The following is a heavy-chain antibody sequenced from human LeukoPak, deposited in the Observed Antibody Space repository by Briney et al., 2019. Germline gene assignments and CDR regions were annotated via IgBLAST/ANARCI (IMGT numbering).Heavy chain of an antibody. D-gene: IGHD3-10*01. V-gene: IGHV3-53*01. CDR3: AKYGSGAVSNY. CDR2: IYSGGGP. CDR1: GLTLSSNY. Sequence: GGSLRLSCAASGLTLSSNYMSWVRQAPGKGLEWVSVIYSGGGPYFPDSARGRSPIFREHSKNTPSLQINSLRAEDTAVYYCAKYGSGAVSNYWGQGTLVTVSS. J-gene: IGHJ4*02.